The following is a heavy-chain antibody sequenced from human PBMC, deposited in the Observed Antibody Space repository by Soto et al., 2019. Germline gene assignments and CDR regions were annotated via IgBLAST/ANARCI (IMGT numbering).Heavy chain of an antibody. CDR3: ARHPNKPRGFLSRTPPGSSWHSGFDY. CDR1: GGSISSGGYY. Sequence: SETLSLTCTVSGGSISSGGYYWSWIRHHPGKGLEWIGYIYYSGSTYYNPSLKSRVTISVDMSKNQFSLKLSSVTAADTAVYYCARHPNKPRGFLSRTPPGSSWHSGFDYWGQGTLVTVSS. J-gene: IGHJ4*02. CDR2: IYYSGST. D-gene: IGHD6-13*01. V-gene: IGHV4-31*03.